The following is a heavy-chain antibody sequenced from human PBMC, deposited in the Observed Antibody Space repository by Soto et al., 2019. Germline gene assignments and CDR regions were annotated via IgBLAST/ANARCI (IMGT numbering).Heavy chain of an antibody. CDR2: IYYSGNT. D-gene: IGHD4-17*01. CDR1: GGSTSNHS. V-gene: IGHV4-59*08. J-gene: IGHJ4*02. CDR3: ARQGRYGDYSLDY. Sequence: SDNPFLLGYAFGGSTSNHSLGWIRRPPGKGLEWIGYIYYSGNTNYNPSLKSRVTISVDTSKNQFSLKLSSVTAADTAVYYCARQGRYGDYSLDYWGQGTLVTVSS.